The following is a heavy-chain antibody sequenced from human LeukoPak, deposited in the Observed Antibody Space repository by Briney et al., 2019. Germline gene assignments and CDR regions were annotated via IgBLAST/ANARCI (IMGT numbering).Heavy chain of an antibody. V-gene: IGHV4-59*01. D-gene: IGHD3-16*02. CDR3: ARGRYLPLYFDY. J-gene: IGHJ4*02. CDR1: GGSISSYY. CDR2: IYYSGST. Sequence: NPFETLSLTCTVSGGSISSYYWSWIRQPPGKGLEWIGYIYYSGSTNYNPSLKSRVTISVDTFKNQFSLKLSSVTAADTAVYYCARGRYLPLYFDYWGQGTLVTVSS.